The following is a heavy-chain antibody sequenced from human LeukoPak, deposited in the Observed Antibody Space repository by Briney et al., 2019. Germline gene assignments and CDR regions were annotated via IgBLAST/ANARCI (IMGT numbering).Heavy chain of an antibody. CDR1: GESFSGYY. J-gene: IGHJ4*02. CDR3: ARVPTVTKVDY. V-gene: IGHV4-34*01. Sequence: PPETLSLTCAVSGESFSGYYWSWIRQPPGKGLEWMGEINHSGSTNYNPSLKSRVTISVDTSKNQFSLKLSSVTAADTAVYYCARVPTVTKVDYWGQGTLGTVSS. D-gene: IGHD4-17*01. CDR2: INHSGST.